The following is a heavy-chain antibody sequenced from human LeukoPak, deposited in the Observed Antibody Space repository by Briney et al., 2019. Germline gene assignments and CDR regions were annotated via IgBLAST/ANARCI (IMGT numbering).Heavy chain of an antibody. CDR3: ARTSGYSYGYSDY. CDR1: GYTFTGYC. V-gene: IGHV1-2*02. CDR2: INPNSGGT. Sequence: ASVKVSCKASGYTFTGYCIHWVGPAPGQGLEWMGWINPNSGGTNYAQNFQGRVTMTRDTSISTAYMELSRLRSDDTAVYYCARTSGYSYGYSDYWGQGTLVTVSS. D-gene: IGHD5-18*01. J-gene: IGHJ4*02.